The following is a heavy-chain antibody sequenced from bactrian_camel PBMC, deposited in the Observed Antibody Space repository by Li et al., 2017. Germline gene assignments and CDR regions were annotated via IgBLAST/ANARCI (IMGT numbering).Heavy chain of an antibody. Sequence: VQLVESGGGSVQSGGSLTLSCVAPGYTRSSKCIGWFRRAPGKENEAVASIVPGGRSPNLSDFAKGRFTISQDAATDTVYLQLDSLKTDDTAVYYCAKGDWRYSEERLLGSGSLGQGTQVTVS. V-gene: IGHV3S1*01. D-gene: IGHD4*01. J-gene: IGHJ4*01. CDR2: IVPGGRSP. CDR1: GYTRSSKC.